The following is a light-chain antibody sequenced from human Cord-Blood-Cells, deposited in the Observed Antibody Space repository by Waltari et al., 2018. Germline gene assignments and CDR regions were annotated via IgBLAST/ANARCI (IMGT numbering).Light chain of an antibody. CDR1: QSVLYSSNNKNY. CDR2: WAS. V-gene: IGKV4-1*01. J-gene: IGKJ4*01. Sequence: DIVMTQSPHSLAVSLGERATINCKSSQSVLYSSNNKNYVACYQQKPGQPPKLLIYWASTRESVVPDRFSGSASGTDFTLTISSLQAEDVAVYYCQQYYSTPLTFGGGTKVEIK. CDR3: QQYYSTPLT.